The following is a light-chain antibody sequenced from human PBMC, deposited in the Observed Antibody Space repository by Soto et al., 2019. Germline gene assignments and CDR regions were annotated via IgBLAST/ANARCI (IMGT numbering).Light chain of an antibody. Sequence: DIQMTQSPSTLSASVGDRVTITCRASQSISSWLAWYQQKPGKAPKLLIYDASSLESGVPSRFSGSRSGTEFTLTISSLQPDDFATYYCQQYNSYSPLTFGAGTKVDIK. V-gene: IGKV1-5*01. CDR2: DAS. CDR1: QSISSW. CDR3: QQYNSYSPLT. J-gene: IGKJ4*01.